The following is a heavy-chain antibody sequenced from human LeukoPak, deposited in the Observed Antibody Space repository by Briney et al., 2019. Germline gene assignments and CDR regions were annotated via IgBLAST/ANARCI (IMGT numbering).Heavy chain of an antibody. Sequence: SSETLSLTCTVSGGSISDNYWSWIRQPPGKGREWIGYAYYSGHTNYNSSLKSRVTMSLDTSKSQLSLRLSSVTAADTAVYFCARHPFATPFDYWGPGTLVTVSS. CDR1: GGSISDNY. CDR2: AYYSGHT. V-gene: IGHV4-59*08. D-gene: IGHD2-15*01. J-gene: IGHJ4*02. CDR3: ARHPFATPFDY.